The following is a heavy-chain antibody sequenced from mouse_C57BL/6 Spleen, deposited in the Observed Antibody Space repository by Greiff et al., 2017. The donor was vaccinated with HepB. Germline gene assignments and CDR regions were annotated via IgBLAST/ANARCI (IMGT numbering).Heavy chain of an antibody. CDR2: IHPNSGST. CDR1: GYTFTSYW. V-gene: IGHV1-64*01. CDR3: ARDADYGSSLWYFDV. J-gene: IGHJ1*03. Sequence: VQLQQSGAELVKPGASVKLSCKASGYTFTSYWMHWVKQRPGQGLEWIGMIHPNSGSTNYNEKFKSKATLTVDKSSSTAYMQLSSLTSEDSAVYYCARDADYGSSLWYFDVWGTGTTVTVSS. D-gene: IGHD1-1*01.